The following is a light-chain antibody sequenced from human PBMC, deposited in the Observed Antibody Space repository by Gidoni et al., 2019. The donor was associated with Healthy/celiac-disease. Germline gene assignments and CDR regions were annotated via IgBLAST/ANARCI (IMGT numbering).Light chain of an antibody. CDR3: QQRSNWPAALT. Sequence: ELVLTQSPATLSLSPGERATLSCRARQSVSSYLAWYQQEPGQAPRLLIYDASNRATGIPARFSGSGSGTDFTLTISSLEPEDFAVYYCQQRSNWPAALTFGGGTKVEIK. V-gene: IGKV3-11*01. J-gene: IGKJ4*01. CDR1: QSVSSY. CDR2: DAS.